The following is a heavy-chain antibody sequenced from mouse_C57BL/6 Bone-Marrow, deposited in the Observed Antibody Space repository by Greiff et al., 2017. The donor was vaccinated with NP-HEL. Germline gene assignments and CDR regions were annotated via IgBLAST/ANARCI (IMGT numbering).Heavy chain of an antibody. J-gene: IGHJ2*01. V-gene: IGHV1-63*01. CDR1: GYTFTNYW. CDR2: IYPGGGYT. Sequence: QVQLQQSGAELVRPGTSVKMSCKASGYTFTNYWIGWAKQRPGHGLEWIGDIYPGGGYTNYNEKFKGKATLTADKSSSTAYMQFSSLTSEDSAIYYCARRPYYYGSSLDYWGQGTTLTVSS. D-gene: IGHD1-1*01. CDR3: ARRPYYYGSSLDY.